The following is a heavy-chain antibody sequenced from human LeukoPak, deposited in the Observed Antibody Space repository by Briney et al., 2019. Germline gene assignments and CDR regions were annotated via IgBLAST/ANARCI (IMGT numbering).Heavy chain of an antibody. Sequence: SETLSLTCTVSGGSISSGGYYWSWIRQPPGKGLEWIGYIYHSGSTYYNPSLKSRVTISVDRSKNQFSLKLSSVTAADTAVYYCARDRTPITMVRGVISAFDIWGQGTMVTVSS. CDR2: IYHSGST. D-gene: IGHD3-10*01. V-gene: IGHV4-30-2*01. CDR1: GGSISSGGYY. J-gene: IGHJ3*02. CDR3: ARDRTPITMVRGVISAFDI.